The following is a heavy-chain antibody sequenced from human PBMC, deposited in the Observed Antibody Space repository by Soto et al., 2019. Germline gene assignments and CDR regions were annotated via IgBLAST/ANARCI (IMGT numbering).Heavy chain of an antibody. Sequence: QVQLVQSGAEVKKPGASVKVSCKASGYTFTSYGISWVRQAPGQGLEWMGWISAYTGNTNYAQKLHGRVTMTTDTSRSTGYMELMCLRSDDTAVYYCARVDIVLMVYAPSIDYWGQGTLVTVSS. CDR1: GYTFTSYG. CDR3: ARVDIVLMVYAPSIDY. D-gene: IGHD2-8*01. J-gene: IGHJ4*02. CDR2: ISAYTGNT. V-gene: IGHV1-18*01.